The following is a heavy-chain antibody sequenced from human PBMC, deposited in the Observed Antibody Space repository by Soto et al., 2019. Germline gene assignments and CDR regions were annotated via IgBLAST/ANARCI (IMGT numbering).Heavy chain of an antibody. J-gene: IGHJ4*02. CDR3: SKDLDGLQGLVDSSFCFDY. V-gene: IGHV3-30*18. CDR1: GFTFNSYG. CDR2: ISYDGSDK. Sequence: QVQLVESGGGVVQPGRSLRLSCAASGFTFNSYGMHWVRQAPGTGLEWVAVISYDGSDKYYADSVKGRFTISRDNSKNTLYLQMNSLGAEDTAVYYCSKDLDGLQGLVDSSFCFDYWGQGTLVTVSS. D-gene: IGHD3-16*02.